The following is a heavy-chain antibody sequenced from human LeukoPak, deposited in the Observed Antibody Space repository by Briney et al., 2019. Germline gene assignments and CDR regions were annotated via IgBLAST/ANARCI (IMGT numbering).Heavy chain of an antibody. CDR1: GYTFTSYG. J-gene: IGHJ3*02. CDR2: IIPIFGTV. V-gene: IGHV1-69*13. Sequence: ASVKVSCKAPGYTFTSYGISWVRQAPGQGLEWMGGIIPIFGTVNYAQKFQGRVTITADESTSTAYMELSSLRSEDTAVYYCARDQGSSGYGIWGQGTMVTVSS. CDR3: ARDQGSSGYGI. D-gene: IGHD3-22*01.